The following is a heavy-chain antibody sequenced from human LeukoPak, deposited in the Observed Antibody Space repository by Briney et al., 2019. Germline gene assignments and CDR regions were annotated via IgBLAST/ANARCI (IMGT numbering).Heavy chain of an antibody. CDR3: ARERGALGSVRRNYFDY. D-gene: IGHD3-10*01. CDR1: GFTFSSYA. V-gene: IGHV3-30-3*01. J-gene: IGHJ4*02. CDR2: ISYDGSNK. Sequence: PGGSLRLSCAASGFTFSSYAMHWVRQAPGKGLEWVAVISYDGSNKYYADSVKGRFTISRDNSENTLYLQMNSLRAEDTAVYYCARERGALGSVRRNYFDYWGQGTLVTVSS.